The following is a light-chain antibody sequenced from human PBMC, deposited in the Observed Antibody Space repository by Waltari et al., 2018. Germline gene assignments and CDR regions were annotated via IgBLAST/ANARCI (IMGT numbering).Light chain of an antibody. J-gene: IGKJ1*01. CDR1: QSINRY. V-gene: IGKV1-39*01. Sequence: DIQITQSPSSLSASVGDRVTITCRASQSINRYLHWYQQKPGKAPKRLIYAASSLQSGVPSRVSVSGSGTDFTLTISSLQPDDFATYYCQQSYGTPPTFGQGTKVEIK. CDR2: AAS. CDR3: QQSYGTPPT.